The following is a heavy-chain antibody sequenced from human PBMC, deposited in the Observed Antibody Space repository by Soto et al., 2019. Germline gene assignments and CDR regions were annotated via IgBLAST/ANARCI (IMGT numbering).Heavy chain of an antibody. J-gene: IGHJ1*01. CDR3: ARDPVPCSGGSCCKGTEYFQH. D-gene: IGHD2-15*01. Sequence: ASVKVSCKASGYTFTIYGISWVRQAPGQGLEWMGWISAYNGNTNYAQKLQGRVTMATDTSTSTAYMELRSLRSDDTAVYYCARDPVPCSGGSCCKGTEYFQHWGQGTLVTVSS. CDR1: GYTFTIYG. CDR2: ISAYNGNT. V-gene: IGHV1-18*01.